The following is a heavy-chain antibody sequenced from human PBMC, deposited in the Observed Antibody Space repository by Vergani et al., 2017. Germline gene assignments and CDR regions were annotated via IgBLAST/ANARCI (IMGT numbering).Heavy chain of an antibody. Sequence: EVQLLESGGGLVQPGGSLRLSCAASGITFSSYAMSWVRQAPGKGLEWVSAISGSGGSTYYADSVKGRFTISRDNSKNTLYLQMNSLRAEDTAVYYCAKDQRGVIGCMDVWGQGTTVTVSS. CDR1: GITFSSYA. D-gene: IGHD2-21*01. J-gene: IGHJ6*02. CDR3: AKDQRGVIGCMDV. V-gene: IGHV3-23*01. CDR2: ISGSGGST.